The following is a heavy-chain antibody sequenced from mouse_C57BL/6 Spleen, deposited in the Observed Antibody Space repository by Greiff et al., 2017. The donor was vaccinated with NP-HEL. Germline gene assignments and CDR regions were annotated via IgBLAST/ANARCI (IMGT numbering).Heavy chain of an antibody. CDR3: ARGATVVAGNYFDY. Sequence: QVQLQQSGAELARPGASVKLSCKASGYTFTSYGISWVKQRTGQGLEWIGEIYPRRGNTYYNEKFKGKATLTADKSSSTAYMELRSLTSEDSAVYFCARGATVVAGNYFDYWGQGTTLTVSS. CDR2: IYPRRGNT. V-gene: IGHV1-81*01. D-gene: IGHD1-1*01. CDR1: GYTFTSYG. J-gene: IGHJ2*01.